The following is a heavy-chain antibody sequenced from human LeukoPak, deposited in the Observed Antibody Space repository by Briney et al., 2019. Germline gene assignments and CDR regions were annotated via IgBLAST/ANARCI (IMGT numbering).Heavy chain of an antibody. CDR3: ARDSPLRYYYDSRASEYGMDV. Sequence: PGGSLRLSCAASGFTFSSYSMNWVRQAPGKGLEWVSSISSSSSYIYYADSVKGRFTISRDNAKNSLYLQMNSLRAEDTAVYYCARDSPLRYYYDSRASEYGMDVWGQGTTVTVSS. CDR1: GFTFSSYS. CDR2: ISSSSSYI. D-gene: IGHD3-22*01. V-gene: IGHV3-21*01. J-gene: IGHJ6*02.